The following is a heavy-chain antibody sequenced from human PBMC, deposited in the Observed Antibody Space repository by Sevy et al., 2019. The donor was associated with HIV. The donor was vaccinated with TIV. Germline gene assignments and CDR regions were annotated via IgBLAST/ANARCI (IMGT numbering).Heavy chain of an antibody. D-gene: IGHD3-10*01. J-gene: IGHJ4*01. CDR1: GYTFTSYA. V-gene: IGHV1-3*01. CDR2: INAGNGNT. Sequence: ASVKVSCKASGYTFTSYAFHWVRQAPGQRLEWMGWINAGNGNTKYSEKCQGRVTITRDTSASTAYMELSSLRSEDTAVYYCARDYFGSGTLYNGNFFDYWGHGTLVTVSS. CDR3: ARDYFGSGTLYNGNFFDY.